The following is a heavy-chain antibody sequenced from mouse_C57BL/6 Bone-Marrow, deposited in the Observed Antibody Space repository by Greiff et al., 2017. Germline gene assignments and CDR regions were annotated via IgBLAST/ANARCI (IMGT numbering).Heavy chain of an antibody. J-gene: IGHJ1*03. CDR3: TTVADWYFDV. CDR1: GFNIKDDY. Sequence: VQLQQSGAELVRPGASVKLSCTASGFNIKDDYMHWVKQRPEQGLEWIGWIDPENGDTEYASKFQGKATITADTSSTTAYLQLSSLTSEDTAVYYCTTVADWYFDVWGTGTTVTVSS. V-gene: IGHV14-4*01. CDR2: IDPENGDT. D-gene: IGHD1-1*02.